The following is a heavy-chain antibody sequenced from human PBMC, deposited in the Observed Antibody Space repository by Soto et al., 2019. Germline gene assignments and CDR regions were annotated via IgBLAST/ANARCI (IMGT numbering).Heavy chain of an antibody. J-gene: IGHJ4*02. Sequence: QVQLVESGGGVVQPGGSLRLSCAASGFTFSGYDMHWVRQTPGKGLEWVALISNNGNIKHYADSVKGRFTISRDNSRNTLYLLMNRLSDDETSIYYCARAGGAIRLLDYWGRGTLVTVSS. V-gene: IGHV3-30-3*01. CDR2: ISNNGNIK. CDR1: GFTFSGYD. CDR3: ARAGGAIRLLDY. D-gene: IGHD1-26*01.